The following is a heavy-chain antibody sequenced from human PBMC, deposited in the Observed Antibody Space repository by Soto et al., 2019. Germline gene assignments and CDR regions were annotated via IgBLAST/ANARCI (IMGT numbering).Heavy chain of an antibody. V-gene: IGHV3-33*01. CDR2: AWFDGSVD. CDR1: GFTFSDYG. CDR3: ARDGAHIDSGGKFDY. J-gene: IGHJ4*02. Sequence: QVHLVESGGGVVQPGRSLRLSCVASGFTFSDYGLNWVRQAPGKGLEWVAIAWFDGSVDFYADSVKGRFTISRDNSKNTVYLQMNSLRDEDTAIYFCARDGAHIDSGGKFDYWGQGTQVTVSS. D-gene: IGHD2-15*01.